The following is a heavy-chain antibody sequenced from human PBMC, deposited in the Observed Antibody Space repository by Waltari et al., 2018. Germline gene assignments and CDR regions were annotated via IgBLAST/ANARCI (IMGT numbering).Heavy chain of an antibody. V-gene: IGHV4-61*02. J-gene: IGHJ2*01. Sequence: QVQLQESGPGLVKPSQTLSLTCTVSGGSISSGSYYWSWIRQPAGKGLEWIGRIYTSGRTNYNTSLKGRFTISVDTSKNQCSLKLSAVTAADTAVYYCARAGMAYNSGWYFDLWGRGTLVTVSS. CDR3: ARAGMAYNSGWYFDL. CDR2: IYTSGRT. D-gene: IGHD3-10*01. CDR1: GGSISSGSYY.